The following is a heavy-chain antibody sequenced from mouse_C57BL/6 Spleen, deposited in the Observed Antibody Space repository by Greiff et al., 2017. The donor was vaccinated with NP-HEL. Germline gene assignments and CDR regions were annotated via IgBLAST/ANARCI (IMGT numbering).Heavy chain of an antibody. J-gene: IGHJ1*03. CDR3: ASYYYGSSHWYFDV. CDR2: IWGDGST. D-gene: IGHD1-1*01. CDR1: GFSLTSYG. V-gene: IGHV2-3*01. Sequence: VKLVESGPGLVAPSQSLSITCTVSGFSLTSYGVSWVRQPPGKGLEWLGVIWGDGSTNYHSALISRLSRIKDNPKSQVFLKLNRLQTDDPATYYCASYYYGSSHWYFDVWGTGATVTVSS.